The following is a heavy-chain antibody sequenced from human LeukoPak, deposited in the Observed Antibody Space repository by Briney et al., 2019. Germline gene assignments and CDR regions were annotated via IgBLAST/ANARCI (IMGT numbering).Heavy chain of an antibody. Sequence: GESLKISCKGSGYSFTSYWIGWVRQAPGKGLEWVSSISSSSSYIYYADSVKGRFTISGDNAKNSLYLQMNSLRAEDTAVYYCAQLVWDYYYYYMDVWGKGTTVTVSS. CDR3: AQLVWDYYYYYMDV. J-gene: IGHJ6*03. CDR1: GYSFTSYW. V-gene: IGHV3-21*01. D-gene: IGHD2-2*01. CDR2: ISSSSSYI.